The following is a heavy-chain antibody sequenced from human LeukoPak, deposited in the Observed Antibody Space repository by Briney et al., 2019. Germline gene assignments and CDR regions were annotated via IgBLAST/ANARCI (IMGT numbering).Heavy chain of an antibody. D-gene: IGHD1-14*01. J-gene: IGHJ4*02. V-gene: IGHV1-3*01. Sequence: ASVKVSCKASGYTFTNYAIQWVRQAPGQRLEWMGWINAGHGNTKYSQKFQGRVTITRDTSASTAYMELSSLRSEGTAVYYCARGAGFAEPLPEFWGQGTLLTVSS. CDR1: GYTFTNYA. CDR3: ARGAGFAEPLPEF. CDR2: INAGHGNT.